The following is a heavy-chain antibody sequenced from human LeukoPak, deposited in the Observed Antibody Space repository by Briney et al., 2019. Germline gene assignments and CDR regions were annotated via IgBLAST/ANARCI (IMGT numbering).Heavy chain of an antibody. CDR3: ARIPTLRYPRYFDL. Sequence: SETLSLTCAVYGGSFSGYYWSWIRQPPGKGLEWIGEMNHSGSTNYNPSLTSRGTISVDTSKNQFSLQLSSVPAADPAVYYCARIPTLRYPRYFDLWGRGTLVTVPS. CDR1: GGSFSGYY. J-gene: IGHJ2*01. V-gene: IGHV4-34*01. D-gene: IGHD3-9*01. CDR2: MNHSGST.